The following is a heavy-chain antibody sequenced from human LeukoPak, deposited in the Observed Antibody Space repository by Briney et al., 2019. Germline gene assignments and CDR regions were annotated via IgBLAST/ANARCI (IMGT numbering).Heavy chain of an antibody. Sequence: GGSLRLSCAASGFTFDAYSMNWVRQAPGQGLEWVSSITSSGSYVYYRDSLKGRFTISRDNAKNSLYLQMNSLRDDDTAVYYCARGTDSGYDSTGSFDYWGQGALVTVSS. CDR2: ITSSGSYV. V-gene: IGHV3-21*01. J-gene: IGHJ4*02. CDR1: GFTFDAYS. D-gene: IGHD5-12*01. CDR3: ARGTDSGYDSTGSFDY.